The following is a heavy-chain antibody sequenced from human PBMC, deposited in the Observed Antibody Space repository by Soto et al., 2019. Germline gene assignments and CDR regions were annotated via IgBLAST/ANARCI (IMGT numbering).Heavy chain of an antibody. J-gene: IGHJ4*02. V-gene: IGHV4-4*02. CDR2: IYHSGST. D-gene: IGHD4-17*01. CDR3: ASGGSQGYGEADGGRDFDY. Sequence: QVQLQESGPGLVKPSGTLSLTCAVSGGSISSSNWWSWVRQPPGKGLEWIGEIYHSGSTNYNPSLQSPVTISVDKSKNPFSLKLSSVTAADTAVYYWASGGSQGYGEADGGRDFDYWGQGTLVTVSS. CDR1: GGSISSSNW.